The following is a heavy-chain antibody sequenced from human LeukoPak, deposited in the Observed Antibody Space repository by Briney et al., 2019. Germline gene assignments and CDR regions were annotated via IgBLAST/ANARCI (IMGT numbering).Heavy chain of an antibody. D-gene: IGHD3-10*01. CDR3: ARIGGRGGFDY. J-gene: IGHJ4*02. Sequence: SETLSLTCTVSGSISSSNYYWGWIRQPPGKGLEWIGSIYYSGSTHYNPSLKSRVNISVDTSKNQFSLKLSSVTAADTAVYYCARIGGRGGFDYWGQGTLVTVSS. CDR2: IYYSGST. V-gene: IGHV4-39*07. CDR1: GSISSSNYY.